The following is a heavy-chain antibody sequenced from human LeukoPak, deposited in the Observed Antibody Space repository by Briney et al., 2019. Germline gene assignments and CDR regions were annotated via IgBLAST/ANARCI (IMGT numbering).Heavy chain of an antibody. V-gene: IGHV3-30-3*01. CDR2: ISYDGSNK. J-gene: IGHJ4*02. D-gene: IGHD3-10*01. CDR3: AKDAPGYYYGSGSYW. CDR1: GFTFSSYA. Sequence: GGSLRLSCAASGFTFSSYAMHWVRQAPGKGLEWVTFISYDGSNKYYADSVKGRFTISRDNSKNTLYLQMNSLRAEDTAVYYCAKDAPGYYYGSGSYWWGQGTLVTVSS.